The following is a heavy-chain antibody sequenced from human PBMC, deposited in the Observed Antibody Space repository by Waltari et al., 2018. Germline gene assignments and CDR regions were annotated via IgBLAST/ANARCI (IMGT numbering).Heavy chain of an antibody. CDR2: VYYTGGR. CDR3: ASGGVTGRYFQH. V-gene: IGHV4-39*01. D-gene: IGHD3-16*01. CDR1: GGSISDSPYY. J-gene: IGHJ1*01. Sequence: QLQLQESGPGLVKPSETLSLTCTVSGGSISDSPYYWGWIRQPPGKGLEWIGIVYYTGGRYYNPSLKSRVTTSVDTSKTQFSLKLSSVTAADTAVYYCASGGVTGRYFQHWGQGTLVTVSS.